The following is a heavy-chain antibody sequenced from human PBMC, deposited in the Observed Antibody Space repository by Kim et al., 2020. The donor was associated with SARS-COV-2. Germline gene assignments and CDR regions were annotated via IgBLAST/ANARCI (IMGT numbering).Heavy chain of an antibody. J-gene: IGHJ4*02. D-gene: IGHD6-6*01. CDR3: ARLGLEYSSPWFDY. CDR2: IYYSGST. CDR1: GGSISSSSYY. V-gene: IGHV4-39*01. Sequence: SETLSLTYTVSGGSISSSSYYWGWIRQPPGKGLEWIGSIYYSGSTYYNPSLKSRVTISVDTSKNQFSLKLSSVTAADTAVYYCARLGLEYSSPWFDYWGQGTLVTVSS.